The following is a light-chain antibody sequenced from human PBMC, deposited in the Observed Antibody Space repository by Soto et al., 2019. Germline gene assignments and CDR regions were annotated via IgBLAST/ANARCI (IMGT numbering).Light chain of an antibody. CDR3: QQYDRSLT. J-gene: IGKJ4*01. CDR2: GAS. CDR1: QSVSTSD. Sequence: EVVLTQSPGTLSLSPGDRATLSCRISQSVSTSDFAWYQQKPGQAPRLLMYGASHRASGIPDRFSGSGSGTDFTLTISRLEPEDFAVYYCQQYDRSLTFGGGTKVDIK. V-gene: IGKV3-20*01.